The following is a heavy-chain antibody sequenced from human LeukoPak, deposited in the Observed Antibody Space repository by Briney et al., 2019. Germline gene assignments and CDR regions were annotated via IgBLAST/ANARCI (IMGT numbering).Heavy chain of an antibody. J-gene: IGHJ5*02. V-gene: IGHV4-34*01. CDR2: INHCGST. Sequence: SETLSLTCAVYGGSFSGYYWSWIRQPPGKGLEWIGEINHCGSTNYNPSLKSRVTISVDTSKDQFPLKLSSVTAADTAVYYCARGRRAYSSSSNWFDPWGQGTLVTVSS. CDR1: GGSFSGYY. D-gene: IGHD6-6*01. CDR3: ARGRRAYSSSSNWFDP.